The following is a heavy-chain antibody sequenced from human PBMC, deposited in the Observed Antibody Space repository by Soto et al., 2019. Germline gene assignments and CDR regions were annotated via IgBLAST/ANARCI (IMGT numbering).Heavy chain of an antibody. CDR2: IDPSDSYI. CDR1: GYSFTSYW. J-gene: IGHJ4*02. CDR3: VVESSIKY. V-gene: IGHV5-10-1*01. D-gene: IGHD3-10*01. Sequence: GESLKISCKGSGYSFTSYWITWVRQMPGKGLEWMGRIDPSDSYIKYSPSFQGHVTISADKSISTTYLQWSSLKASDTAMYYCVVESSIKYWGQGTLVTVSS.